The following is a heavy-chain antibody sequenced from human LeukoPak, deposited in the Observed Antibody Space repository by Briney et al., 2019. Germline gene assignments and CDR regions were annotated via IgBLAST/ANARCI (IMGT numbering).Heavy chain of an antibody. CDR2: ISSSGSTI. Sequence: GGSLRLSCAASGFTFSDYYMSWVRQAPGEGVEWVSYISSSGSTIYYADSVKGRFTISRDNAKNSLYLQMNSLRAEDTAVYYCAIRKQQVVPPRAYPYYYGMDVWGQGTTVTVSS. J-gene: IGHJ6*02. V-gene: IGHV3-11*01. CDR3: AIRKQQVVPPRAYPYYYGMDV. CDR1: GFTFSDYY. D-gene: IGHD6-13*01.